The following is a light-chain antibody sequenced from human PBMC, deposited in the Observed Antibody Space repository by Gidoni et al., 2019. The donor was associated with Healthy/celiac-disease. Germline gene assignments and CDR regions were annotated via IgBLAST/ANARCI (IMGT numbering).Light chain of an antibody. Sequence: DSRLTQSPSFLSASVGDRVTITCRASQGISSYLAWYQQKPGKAPKLLIYAASTLQSGVPSRFSGSGSGTEFTLTISSLQPEDFATYYCQQLNSYPFTFXPXTKVXIK. CDR1: QGISSY. CDR2: AAS. J-gene: IGKJ3*01. CDR3: QQLNSYPFT. V-gene: IGKV1-9*01.